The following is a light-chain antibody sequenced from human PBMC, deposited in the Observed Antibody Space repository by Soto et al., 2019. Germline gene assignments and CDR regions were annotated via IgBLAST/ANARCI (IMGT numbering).Light chain of an antibody. CDR2: TAS. Sequence: IQLTQSPSSLSASVGDRVTITCRASQGVSALLAWYQQKPGKAPNLPIYTASSLQSGVPSRFSVRGSGTDCTLAINGLQPEDCATYDCQEHNSYSGTFSQGTKVDIK. J-gene: IGKJ1*01. CDR3: QEHNSYSGT. CDR1: QGVSAL. V-gene: IGKV1D-16*01.